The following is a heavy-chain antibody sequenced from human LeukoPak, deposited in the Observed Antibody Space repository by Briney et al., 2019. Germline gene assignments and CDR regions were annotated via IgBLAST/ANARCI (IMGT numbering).Heavy chain of an antibody. CDR1: GFTFSSYG. CDR2: IRYDGSNK. V-gene: IGHV3-30*02. CDR3: AKVQFGGIAASGENFDY. Sequence: GGSLRLSCAASGFTFSSYGIHWVRQAPGKGLEWVAFIRYDGSNKNNADSVKGRFTISRDNSKNTLYLQMNSLRVEDTAVYYCAKVQFGGIAASGENFDYWGQGTLVTVSS. D-gene: IGHD6-13*01. J-gene: IGHJ4*02.